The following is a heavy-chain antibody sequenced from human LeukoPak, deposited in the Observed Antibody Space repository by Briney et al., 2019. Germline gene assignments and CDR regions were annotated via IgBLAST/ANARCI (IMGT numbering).Heavy chain of an antibody. D-gene: IGHD6-13*01. CDR2: INHSGST. J-gene: IGHJ4*02. CDR1: GGSFSGYY. V-gene: IGHV4-34*01. Sequence: SETLSLTCAVYGGSFSGYYWSWIRQPPGKGLEWIGEINHSGSTNYNPSLKSRVTIPVDTSKNQFSLKLSSVTAADTAVYYCARGRIAAAALVYFDYWGQGTLVTVSS. CDR3: ARGRIAAAALVYFDY.